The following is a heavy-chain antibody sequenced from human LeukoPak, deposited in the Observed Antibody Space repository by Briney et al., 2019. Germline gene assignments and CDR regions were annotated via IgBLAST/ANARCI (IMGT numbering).Heavy chain of an antibody. CDR1: GGSISSYY. CDR3: AREGGFVVVPAAMGNWFDP. V-gene: IGHV4-59*12. D-gene: IGHD2-2*01. J-gene: IGHJ5*02. CDR2: IYYSGST. Sequence: PSETLSLTCTVSGGSISSYYWSWIRQPPGKGLEWIGYIYYSGSTNYNPSLKSRVTMSVDTSKNQFSLKLSSVTAADTAVYYCAREGGFVVVPAAMGNWFDPWGQGTLVTVSS.